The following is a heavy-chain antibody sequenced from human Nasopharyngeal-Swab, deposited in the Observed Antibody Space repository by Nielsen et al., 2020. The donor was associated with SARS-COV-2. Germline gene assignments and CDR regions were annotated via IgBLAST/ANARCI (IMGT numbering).Heavy chain of an antibody. J-gene: IGHJ4*02. CDR2: ISTYNGNT. V-gene: IGHV1-18*04. CDR1: GYTFTSYG. CDR3: ARGPVLYGSGSYYNGFDY. Sequence: ASVKVSCKASGYTFTSYGISWVRQAPGQGLEWMGWISTYNGNTDYAQNLQGRVTMTTDTSTSTAYMELRSLRSGDTAVYYCARGPVLYGSGSYYNGFDYWGQGTLVTVSS. D-gene: IGHD3-10*01.